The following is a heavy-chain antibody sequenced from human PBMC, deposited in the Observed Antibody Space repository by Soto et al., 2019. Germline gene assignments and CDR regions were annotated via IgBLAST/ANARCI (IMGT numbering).Heavy chain of an antibody. J-gene: IGHJ6*03. CDR2: ITPSGGKT. V-gene: IGHV3-23*01. CDR1: GFSFSTYA. CDR3: AGIYCPNGVCYTNYYYYMDI. D-gene: IGHD2-8*01. Sequence: EVQLLESGGGLVQPGGSLRLSCAASGFSFSTYAITWVRQAPGKGLEWVATITPSGGKTYYADSVKGRFTITRDNSENTLDLHMNSLRAEDTAGDYCAGIYCPNGVCYTNYYYYMDIGGEGTTVTVSS.